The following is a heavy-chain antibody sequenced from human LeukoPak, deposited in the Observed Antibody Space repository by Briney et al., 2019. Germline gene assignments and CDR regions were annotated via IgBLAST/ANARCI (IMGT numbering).Heavy chain of an antibody. J-gene: IGHJ4*02. CDR2: ISSSSSYT. CDR3: ARESGYPDY. CDR1: GFTFSAYY. V-gene: IGHV3-11*06. D-gene: IGHD3-3*01. Sequence: GGSLRLSCAASGFTFSAYYMSWIRQAPGKGLEWVSYISSSSSYTNYADSVKGRFIISRDDAKSSLYLQMNSLRAEDTAVYYCARESGYPDYWGQGSLVTVSS.